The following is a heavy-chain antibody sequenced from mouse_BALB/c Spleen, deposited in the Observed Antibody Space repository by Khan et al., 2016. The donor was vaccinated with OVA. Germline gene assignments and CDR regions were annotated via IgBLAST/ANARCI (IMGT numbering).Heavy chain of an antibody. CDR1: GYSITSEYT. J-gene: IGHJ3*01. CDR3: ARKDYYDYDPFPY. Sequence: EVKLEESGPGLVKPSQSLSLTCTVTGYSITSEYTWNWIRQFPGNKLEWMGFISYRGNTRYNPSLKSRISITRDTSKNQFFLQLNSVTSEDTATYYCARKDYYDYDPFPYWGQGTLVTVSA. V-gene: IGHV3-2*02. CDR2: ISYRGNT. D-gene: IGHD2-4*01.